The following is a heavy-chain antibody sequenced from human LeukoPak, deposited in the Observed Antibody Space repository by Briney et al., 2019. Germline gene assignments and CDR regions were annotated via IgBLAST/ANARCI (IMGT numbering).Heavy chain of an antibody. J-gene: IGHJ6*03. V-gene: IGHV3-11*04. CDR1: GFTFSDYY. D-gene: IGHD1-26*01. CDR2: ISSSGLTI. Sequence: GGSLRLSCAVSGFTFSDYYISWIRQAPGKGLEWVSYISSSGLTIYYADSVRGRFTISRDNAKSSLYLQMNSLRAEDTAVYYCARDPYSGSYGADYYYYMDVWGKGTTVTISS. CDR3: ARDPYSGSYGADYYYYMDV.